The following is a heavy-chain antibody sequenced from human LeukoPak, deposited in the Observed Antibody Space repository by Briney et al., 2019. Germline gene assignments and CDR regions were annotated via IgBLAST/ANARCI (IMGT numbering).Heavy chain of an antibody. CDR1: GFTFSSYE. D-gene: IGHD6-13*01. J-gene: IGHJ4*02. V-gene: IGHV3-21*05. Sequence: GGSLRLSCTASGFTFSSYEMNWVRQAPGKGLEWVSYISSDSIYIYYADSVKGRFTSSRDNAKNSLYLQMNSLRAEDTAVYYCARGSSSYDCWGQGTLPTVSS. CDR3: ARGSSSYDC. CDR2: ISSDSIYI.